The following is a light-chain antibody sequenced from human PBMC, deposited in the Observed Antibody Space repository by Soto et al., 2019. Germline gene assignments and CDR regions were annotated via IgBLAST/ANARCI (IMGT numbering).Light chain of an antibody. Sequence: EIVMTQSPATLSVSPGERATLSCRASQTVSSNLAWYQQKPGQAPRLLIYAASTRDTGIPGRFSCSGSGIEFALTISSLQSEDLAIYYCQQYNSWYSITFGQGTRLEIK. CDR3: QQYNSWYSIT. V-gene: IGKV3-15*01. CDR2: AAS. CDR1: QTVSSN. J-gene: IGKJ5*01.